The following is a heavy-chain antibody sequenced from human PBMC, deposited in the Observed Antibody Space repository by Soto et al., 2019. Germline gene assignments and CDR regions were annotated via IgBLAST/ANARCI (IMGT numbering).Heavy chain of an antibody. CDR2: IYYSGST. CDR1: GGSISSADYY. D-gene: IGHD5-12*01. V-gene: IGHV4-30-4*01. CDR3: ARAIVVTIGGMDV. Sequence: SETLSLTCIVSGGSISSADYYWSWVRQPPGKGLEWIGYIYYSGSTFFNPSLKSRVTISKDTSRNQFSLRLNSVTAADTAVYYCARAIVVTIGGMDVWGKGTTVTVSS. J-gene: IGHJ6*04.